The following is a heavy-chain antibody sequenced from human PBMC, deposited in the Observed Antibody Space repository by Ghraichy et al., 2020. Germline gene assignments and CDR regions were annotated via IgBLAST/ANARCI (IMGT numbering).Heavy chain of an antibody. CDR3: NAGAVAGHRQ. J-gene: IGHJ1*01. V-gene: IGHV4-39*01. CDR1: GGSISSSRYY. D-gene: IGHD6-13*01. Sequence: GSLRLSCTVSGGSISSSRYYWGWIRQPPGKGLEWIGSIYYSGSTYYNPSLKSRVTISVDTSKNQFSVKLSSVTAADTAVYYCNAGAVAGHRQWGQGTPVTVSS. CDR2: IYYSGST.